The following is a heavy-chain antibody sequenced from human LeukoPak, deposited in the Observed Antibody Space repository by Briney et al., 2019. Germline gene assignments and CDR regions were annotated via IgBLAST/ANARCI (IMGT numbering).Heavy chain of an antibody. CDR2: IGHDGNNE. Sequence: GGSLRLSCTASGFTFTNSGMHWVRQAPGKGLEWVTFIGHDGNNEQYAESVKGRFAISRDQSRTTVYLQMNSLRTEDTAFYYCAKDRFYDFDYWGQGTLVTVSS. J-gene: IGHJ4*02. V-gene: IGHV3-30*02. CDR1: GFTFTNSG. D-gene: IGHD3-16*01. CDR3: AKDRFYDFDY.